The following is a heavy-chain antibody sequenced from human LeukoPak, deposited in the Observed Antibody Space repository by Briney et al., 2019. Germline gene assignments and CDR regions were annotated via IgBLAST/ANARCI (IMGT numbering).Heavy chain of an antibody. CDR2: ISYDGRNK. V-gene: IGHV3-30*18. CDR1: GFSFSNYG. D-gene: IGHD6-19*01. Sequence: PGRSLPLPRAASGFSFSNYGMHWVRQAPGKGLEWVAVISYDGRNKYFADSVKGRLTISRDNSKNTVYLEMNSLRDEDTAVYYCAKDKRGSSGWYDHWGQGNLVTVSS. J-gene: IGHJ5*02. CDR3: AKDKRGSSGWYDH.